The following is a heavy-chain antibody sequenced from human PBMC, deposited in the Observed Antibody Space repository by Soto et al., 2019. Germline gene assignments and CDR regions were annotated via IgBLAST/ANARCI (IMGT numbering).Heavy chain of an antibody. J-gene: IGHJ6*02. V-gene: IGHV5-51*01. CDR2: IDPADSET. CDR1: GCFFMTYG. D-gene: IGHD5-12*01. Sequence: PVETLKISCKGSGCFFMTYGFAWVRQKPGKGLEWMGIIDPADSETKYSPSFQGQVTISFDKSTNTAYLQWISLKASATAMYYCARPGKGGYAQGMDAWGQGPPVTVS. CDR3: ARPGKGGYAQGMDA.